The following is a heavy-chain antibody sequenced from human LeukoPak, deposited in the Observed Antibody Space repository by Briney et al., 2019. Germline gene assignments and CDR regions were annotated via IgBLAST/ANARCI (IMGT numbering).Heavy chain of an antibody. CDR3: ARAKGIRHYYDSSGYYGY. J-gene: IGHJ4*02. CDR2: ISYDGSNK. CDR1: GFTFSSYG. Sequence: GGSLRLSCAASGFTFSSYGIHWVRQAPGKGLEWVAVISYDGSNKYYADSVKGRFTISRDNSKNTLYLQMNSLRAEDTAVYYCARAKGIRHYYDSSGYYGYWGQGTLVTVSS. D-gene: IGHD3-22*01. V-gene: IGHV3-30*03.